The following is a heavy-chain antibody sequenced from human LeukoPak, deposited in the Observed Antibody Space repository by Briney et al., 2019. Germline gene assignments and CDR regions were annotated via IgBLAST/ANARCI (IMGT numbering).Heavy chain of an antibody. CDR2: IYNSEST. V-gene: IGHV4-59*08. J-gene: IGHJ4*02. CDR3: ARHHDGSVRFDY. CDR1: GGSMSSYY. D-gene: IGHD3-10*01. Sequence: SETLSLTCTVSGGSMSSYYWSWIRQPPGKGLEWIGNIYNSESTNYNPSLKSRVTISVDTSKNQFSLKLSSVTAADTAVYYCARHHDGSVRFDYWGQGTLVTVSS.